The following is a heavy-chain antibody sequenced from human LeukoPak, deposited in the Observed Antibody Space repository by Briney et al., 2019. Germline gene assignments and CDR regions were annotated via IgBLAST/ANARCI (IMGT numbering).Heavy chain of an antibody. CDR2: VSSTGGTI. J-gene: IGHJ4*02. CDR1: GFTFRNYL. D-gene: IGHD6-19*01. CDR3: AKDVQGGSGWSGYFDY. Sequence: PGGSLRLSCAASGFTFRNYLMNWVRQAPGKGLEWVSFVSSTGGTIYYADSVKGRFTVSRDNGKNSLLLQMNSLRAEDTALYYCAKDVQGGSGWSGYFDYWGQGTLVTVSS. V-gene: IGHV3-48*01.